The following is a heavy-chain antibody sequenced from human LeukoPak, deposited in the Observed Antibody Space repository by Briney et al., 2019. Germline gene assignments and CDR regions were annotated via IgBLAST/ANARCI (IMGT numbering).Heavy chain of an antibody. Sequence: GGSLRLSYEASGYSFSNHEMNWVRQAPRKGREWLSYINSGGTNKYYADSVKGRVTISRDNAKNSLYLQMNSLRADDTAVYYCARDRPRSDSYYVFDYWGQGNLVIVSS. D-gene: IGHD3-10*01. CDR3: ARDRPRSDSYYVFDY. J-gene: IGHJ4*02. CDR1: GYSFSNHE. CDR2: INSGGTNK. V-gene: IGHV3-48*03.